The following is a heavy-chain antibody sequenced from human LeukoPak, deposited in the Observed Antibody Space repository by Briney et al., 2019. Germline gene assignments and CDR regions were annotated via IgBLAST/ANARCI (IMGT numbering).Heavy chain of an antibody. J-gene: IGHJ5*02. D-gene: IGHD4-17*01. Sequence: GASVKVSCKASGGTFSSYAISWVRQAPGQGLEWMGGIIPIFGTANYAQKFQGRVTITADKSTSTAYMELSSLRSEDTAVYYCARAAPENDYGDYGWFDPWGQGTLVTVSS. CDR1: GGTFSSYA. CDR3: ARAAPENDYGDYGWFDP. CDR2: IIPIFGTA. V-gene: IGHV1-69*06.